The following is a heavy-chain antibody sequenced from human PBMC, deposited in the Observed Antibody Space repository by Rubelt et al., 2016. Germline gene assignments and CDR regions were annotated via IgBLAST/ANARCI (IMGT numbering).Heavy chain of an antibody. CDR3: AKADGMDV. CDR2: ISYDGSNK. CDR1: GLTFSSYG. V-gene: IGHV3-30*18. J-gene: IGHJ6*02. Sequence: QVQLVESGGGVVQPGRSLRLSCAASGLTFSSYGMHWVRQAPGKGLEWVAVISYDGSNKYYADSVKGRFTISRDNSKNTLYLQMNSLRAEDTAVYYCAKADGMDVWGQGTTVTVSS.